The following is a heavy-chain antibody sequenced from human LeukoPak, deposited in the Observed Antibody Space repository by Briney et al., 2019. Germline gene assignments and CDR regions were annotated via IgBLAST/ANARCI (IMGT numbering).Heavy chain of an antibody. CDR1: GRSFSAYY. D-gene: IGHD2-2*01. Sequence: SETLSLTCAVYGRSFSAYYWSWIRQPPGKGLEWIGEINHSGSTSYNPPLKSRVTISIDTSKNQFSLKLSSVTAADTAVYYCARGSKIGYCSSTSCYFNYWGQGTLVTVSS. CDR3: ARGSKIGYCSSTSCYFNY. CDR2: INHSGST. V-gene: IGHV4-34*01. J-gene: IGHJ4*02.